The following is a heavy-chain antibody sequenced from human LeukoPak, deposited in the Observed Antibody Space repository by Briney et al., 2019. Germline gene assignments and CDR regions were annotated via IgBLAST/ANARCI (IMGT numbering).Heavy chain of an antibody. J-gene: IGHJ6*03. V-gene: IGHV1-18*01. D-gene: IGHD3-16*01. CDR1: GYTFTSYG. CDR2: ISAYNGNT. Sequence: GASVKVSCKASGYTFTSYGISWVRQAPGQGLEWMGWISAYNGNTNYAQKLQGRVTTTTDTSTSTAYMELRSLRSDDTAVYYCARGWASTYYYYYYYMDVWGKGTTVTVSS. CDR3: ARGWASTYYYYYYYMDV.